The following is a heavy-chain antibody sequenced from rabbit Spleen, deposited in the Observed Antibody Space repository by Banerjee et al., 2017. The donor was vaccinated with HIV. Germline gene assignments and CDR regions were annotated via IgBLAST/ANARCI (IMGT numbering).Heavy chain of an antibody. V-gene: IGHV1S45*01. D-gene: IGHD2-1*01. CDR2: IYGGVIGST. Sequence: QEQLVESGGGLVKPQGSLTLTCNASGFSFSDRDVMCWVRQAPGKGLQWIACIYGGVIGSTYYATWAKGRFTISKTSSTTVTLQMTSLTAADTATYFCARGSATMTMVITGFYFDLWGQGTLVTVS. CDR3: ARGSATMTMVITGFYFDL. J-gene: IGHJ4*01. CDR1: GFSFSDRDV.